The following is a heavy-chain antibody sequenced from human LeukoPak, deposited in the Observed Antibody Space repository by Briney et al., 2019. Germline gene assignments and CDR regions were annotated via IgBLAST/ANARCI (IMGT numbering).Heavy chain of an antibody. D-gene: IGHD2-15*01. CDR3: ARTEEVAATTYQH. CDR1: GYTFTSSG. J-gene: IGHJ1*01. CDR2: ISAYTGNT. Sequence: GASVKVPCKAFGYTFTSSGISWVRQAPGQGLEWMGWISAYTGNTNYAQKVQGRVTMTTDTSTSTAYLELRSLRSDDTAVYYCARTEEVAATTYQHWGQGTLVTVSS. V-gene: IGHV1-18*01.